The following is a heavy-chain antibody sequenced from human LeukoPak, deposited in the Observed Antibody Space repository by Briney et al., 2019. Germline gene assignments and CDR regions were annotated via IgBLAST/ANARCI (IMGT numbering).Heavy chain of an antibody. V-gene: IGHV3-66*01. CDR3: ARSTGKHGYSYGYGGHFDY. D-gene: IGHD5-18*01. J-gene: IGHJ4*02. CDR1: GFTVITSY. CDR2: IFREGTT. Sequence: GGSLRLSCAASGFTVITSYMSWVRQAPGKGLEWVSVIFREGTTYYADSVKGRFTISRDNAKNTLYLQTNSLRAEDTAVYYCARSTGKHGYSYGYGGHFDYWGQGTLVTVSS.